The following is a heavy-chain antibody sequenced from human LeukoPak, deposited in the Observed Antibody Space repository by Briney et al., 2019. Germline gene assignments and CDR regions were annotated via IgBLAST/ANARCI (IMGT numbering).Heavy chain of an antibody. D-gene: IGHD6-19*01. V-gene: IGHV4-59*11. J-gene: IGHJ6*02. CDR2: IYHSGSPT. CDR1: GGSISSHY. CDR3: VRGIAVSGTHYYYYYGMDV. Sequence: SETLSLTCTVSGGSISSHYWGWIRQPPGKGLEWIGYIYHSGSPTNYNPSLKSRVTISVDTSKNQFSLKLSSVTAADTAMYYCVRGIAVSGTHYYYYYGMDVWGQGTTVTVSS.